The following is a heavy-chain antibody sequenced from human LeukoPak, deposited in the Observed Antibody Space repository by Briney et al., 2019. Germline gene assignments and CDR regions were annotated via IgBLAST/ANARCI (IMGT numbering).Heavy chain of an antibody. Sequence: ASVKVSCKASGCTFTSYGISWVRQAPGQGLEWMGWISAYNGNTNYAQKLQGRVTMTTDTSTSTAYMELRSLRSDDTAVYYCARDSPYYDFWSGYQIYFDYWGQGTLVTVSS. V-gene: IGHV1-18*01. J-gene: IGHJ4*02. CDR3: ARDSPYYDFWSGYQIYFDY. CDR1: GCTFTSYG. CDR2: ISAYNGNT. D-gene: IGHD3-3*01.